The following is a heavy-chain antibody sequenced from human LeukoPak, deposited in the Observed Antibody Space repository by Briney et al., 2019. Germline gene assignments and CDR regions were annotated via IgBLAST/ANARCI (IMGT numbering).Heavy chain of an antibody. CDR1: GFTFSSYS. CDR2: ISSSSSYI. CDR3: ARDLDYYCYMDV. Sequence: GGSLRLSCAASGFTFSSYSMNWVRQAPGKGLEWVSSISSSSSYIYYADSVKGRFTISRDNAKNSLYLQMNSLRAEDTAVYYCARDLDYYCYMDVWGKGTTVTVSS. J-gene: IGHJ6*03. V-gene: IGHV3-21*01. D-gene: IGHD3-16*01.